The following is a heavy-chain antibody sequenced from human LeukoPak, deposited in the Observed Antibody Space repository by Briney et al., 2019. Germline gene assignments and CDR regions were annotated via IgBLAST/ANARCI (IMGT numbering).Heavy chain of an antibody. Sequence: SETLSLTCTVSGGSISSGSYYWSWIRQPAGKGLEWIGRIYTSGSTNYNPSLKSRVTISVDTSKNQFSLKLSSVTAADTAVYHCARDGWDYGDFRFWGQGTLVTVSS. CDR1: GGSISSGSYY. CDR2: IYTSGST. D-gene: IGHD4-17*01. CDR3: ARDGWDYGDFRF. V-gene: IGHV4-61*02. J-gene: IGHJ4*02.